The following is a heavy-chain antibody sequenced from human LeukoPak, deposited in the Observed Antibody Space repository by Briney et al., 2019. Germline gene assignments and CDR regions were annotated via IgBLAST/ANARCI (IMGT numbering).Heavy chain of an antibody. V-gene: IGHV3-30-3*01. Sequence: GGSLGLSCAASGFTFSSYAMHWVRQAPGKGLEWVAVISYDGSNKYYADSVKGRFTISRDNSKNTLYLQMNSLRAEDTAVYYCARDPEAVAGTRGAYYYYGMDVWGQGTTVTVSS. CDR3: ARDPEAVAGTRGAYYYYGMDV. CDR2: ISYDGSNK. J-gene: IGHJ6*02. CDR1: GFTFSSYA. D-gene: IGHD6-19*01.